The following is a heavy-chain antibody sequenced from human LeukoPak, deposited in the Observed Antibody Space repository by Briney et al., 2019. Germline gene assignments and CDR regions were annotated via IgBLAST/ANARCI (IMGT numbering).Heavy chain of an antibody. CDR2: ISGRGEAI. CDR1: EFTFSNHN. CDR3: ARTYGSGSLDY. D-gene: IGHD2-15*01. J-gene: IGHJ4*02. Sequence: GRSLRLSCAASEFTFSNHNMDWVRQAPGKGLEWVSYISGRGEAIFYADSVQGRFTISRDNAKNSIYLQMNGLTAEDTAVYYCARTYGSGSLDYGGQGTLVTVSS. V-gene: IGHV3-48*01.